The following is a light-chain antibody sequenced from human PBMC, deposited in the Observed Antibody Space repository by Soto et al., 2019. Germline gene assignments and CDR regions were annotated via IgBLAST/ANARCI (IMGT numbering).Light chain of an antibody. CDR3: ASWDDGLSGWV. Sequence: QSVLTQPPSVSGAPGQRVTISCTGSYANIGAGYEVHWYQQIPGTAPKLLISGHNNRPSGVPDRFFGSKSGTSASLAISAVQSEDEADYYCASWDDGLSGWVFGGGTQLTVL. CDR1: YANIGAGYE. J-gene: IGLJ3*02. CDR2: GHN. V-gene: IGLV1-40*01.